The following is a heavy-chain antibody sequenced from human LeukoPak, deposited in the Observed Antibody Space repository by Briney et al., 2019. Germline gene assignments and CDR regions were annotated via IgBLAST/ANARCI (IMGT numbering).Heavy chain of an antibody. Sequence: GGSLRLSCAVSGFTFGSYAMSWVRQAPGKGPEWVSGISASGGSTYYADSVRGRFTISRDDFRNTLYLQMNSLRAEDTAVYFCANRGISYSSSWYHVYWGQGTLVTVSP. CDR3: ANRGISYSSSWYHVY. J-gene: IGHJ4*02. CDR2: ISASGGST. CDR1: GFTFGSYA. D-gene: IGHD6-13*01. V-gene: IGHV3-23*01.